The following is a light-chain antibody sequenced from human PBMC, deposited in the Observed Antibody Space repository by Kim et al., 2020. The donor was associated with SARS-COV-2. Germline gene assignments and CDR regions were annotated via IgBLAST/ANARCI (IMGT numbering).Light chain of an antibody. J-gene: IGKJ2*01. V-gene: IGKV3-20*01. Sequence: LSPGERATLSCRASQSMSSTFLAWYQQRPGQPPRLLIYASSTRATGIPDRFSGSGSGTDFTLTISRLEPEDSEVYHCHQYGSSLYTFGQGTKLEIK. CDR1: QSMSSTF. CDR2: ASS. CDR3: HQYGSSLYT.